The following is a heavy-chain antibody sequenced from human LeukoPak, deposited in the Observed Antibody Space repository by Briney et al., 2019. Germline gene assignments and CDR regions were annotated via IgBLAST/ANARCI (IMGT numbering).Heavy chain of an antibody. CDR3: ARVGPRKDDYGDYEDGMLDY. Sequence: GGSLRLSCAASGFTFSSYEMNWVRQAPGKGLEWVSYISSSGSTIYYADSVKGRFTISRDNAKNSLYLQMNSLRAEDTAVYYCARVGPRKDDYGDYEDGMLDYWGQGTLVTVSS. J-gene: IGHJ4*02. CDR1: GFTFSSYE. D-gene: IGHD4-17*01. V-gene: IGHV3-48*03. CDR2: ISSSGSTI.